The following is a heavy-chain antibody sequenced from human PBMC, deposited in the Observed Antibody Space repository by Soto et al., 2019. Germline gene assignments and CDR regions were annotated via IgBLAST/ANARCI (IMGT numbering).Heavy chain of an antibody. J-gene: IGHJ5*02. CDR2: IYHSGST. Sequence: QVQLQESGPGLVKPSQTVSLTCTVSGGSISSGGYYWSWIRQHPGKGLEWIGYIYHSGSTYYNPSLKSRVTISVDTSKNQFSLKVSSVTAADTAVYYCAREAAGILNWFDPWGQGTLVTVSS. V-gene: IGHV4-31*03. CDR3: AREAAGILNWFDP. CDR1: GGSISSGGYY. D-gene: IGHD6-25*01.